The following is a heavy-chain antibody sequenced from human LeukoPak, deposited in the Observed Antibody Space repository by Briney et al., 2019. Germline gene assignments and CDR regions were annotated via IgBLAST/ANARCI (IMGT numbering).Heavy chain of an antibody. CDR3: TKYANDFRDCSSIICFYY. Sequence: PGGSLRLSCAASGFTFNKYALSWVRQAPGKGLEWVSTISGSAGSTHYADSVKGRFTISRDESKSTLYLQMNSLTAEDTAVYYCTKYANDFRDCSSIICFYYWGQGTLVTVSS. V-gene: IGHV3-23*01. CDR2: ISGSAGST. D-gene: IGHD2-2*01. J-gene: IGHJ4*02. CDR1: GFTFNKYA.